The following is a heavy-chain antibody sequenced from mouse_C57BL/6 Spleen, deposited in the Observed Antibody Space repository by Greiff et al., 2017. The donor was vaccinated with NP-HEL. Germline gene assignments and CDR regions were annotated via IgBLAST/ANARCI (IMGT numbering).Heavy chain of an antibody. CDR2: ISDGGSYT. Sequence: EVMLVESGGGLVKPGGSLKLSCAASGFTFSSYAMSWVRQTPEKRLEWVATISDGGSYTYYPDNVKGRFTISRDNAKNNLYLQMSHLKSEDTAMYYCARDSSGGDYFDYWGQGTTLTVSS. CDR3: ARDSSGGDYFDY. V-gene: IGHV5-4*01. J-gene: IGHJ2*01. CDR1: GFTFSSYA. D-gene: IGHD3-2*02.